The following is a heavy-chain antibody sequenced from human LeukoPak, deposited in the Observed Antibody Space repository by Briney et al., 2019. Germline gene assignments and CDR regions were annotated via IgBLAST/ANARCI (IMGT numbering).Heavy chain of an antibody. V-gene: IGHV1-18*01. CDR2: ISAYNGNT. J-gene: IGHJ5*02. CDR3: ARDHYSSSPPQGCSGGSCYVVDP. CDR1: GYTFTSYG. D-gene: IGHD2-15*01. Sequence: ASVKVSCKASGYTFTSYGISWVRQAPGQGLEWMGWISAYNGNTNYAQKLQGRVTMTTDTSTSTAYMELRSLRSDDTAVYYCARDHYSSSPPQGCSGGSCYVVDPWGQGTLVTVSS.